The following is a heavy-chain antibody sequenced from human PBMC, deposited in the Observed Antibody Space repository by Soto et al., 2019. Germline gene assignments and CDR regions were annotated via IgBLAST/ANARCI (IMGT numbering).Heavy chain of an antibody. Sequence: GRSLRLSCAASGSTFSSYAMSWVRQAPGKGLEWVSAISGSGGSTDYADSVKGRFTISRDNSKNTLYLQMNSLRADDTAVYYCAKDLDTYCFDYWGQGTLVTVSS. D-gene: IGHD5-18*01. V-gene: IGHV3-23*01. J-gene: IGHJ4*02. CDR1: GSTFSSYA. CDR3: AKDLDTYCFDY. CDR2: ISGSGGST.